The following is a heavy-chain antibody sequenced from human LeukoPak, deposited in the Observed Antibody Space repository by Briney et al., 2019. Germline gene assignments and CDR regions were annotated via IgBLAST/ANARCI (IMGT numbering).Heavy chain of an antibody. CDR1: GFTFSSYG. J-gene: IGHJ4*02. Sequence: PGGSLRLSCAASGFTFSSYGMHWVRQAPGKGLEWVAVISYDGSNKYYADSVKGRFTISRDNFKNTLYLQMNSLRAEDTAVYYCARSSGRYCSGGSCYSGVLGYFDYWGQGTLVTVSS. V-gene: IGHV3-30*03. CDR2: ISYDGSNK. CDR3: ARSSGRYCSGGSCYSGVLGYFDY. D-gene: IGHD2-15*01.